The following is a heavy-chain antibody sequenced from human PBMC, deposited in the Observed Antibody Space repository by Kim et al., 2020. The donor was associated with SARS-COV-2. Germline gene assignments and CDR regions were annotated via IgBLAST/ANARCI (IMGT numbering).Heavy chain of an antibody. CDR2: ISATKGNK. D-gene: IGHD2-2*01. Sequence: ASVKVSCKASGSPFPSSVTAWVHKPPGQGLKWMGGISATKGNKTKAQKLQGRVTMTTDTSTSTAYMELRSLRSDDTAVYYCARSPVVPAATALDYWGQGTLVTVSS. J-gene: IGHJ4*02. CDR1: GSPFPSSV. CDR3: ARSPVVPAATALDY. V-gene: IGHV1-18*04.